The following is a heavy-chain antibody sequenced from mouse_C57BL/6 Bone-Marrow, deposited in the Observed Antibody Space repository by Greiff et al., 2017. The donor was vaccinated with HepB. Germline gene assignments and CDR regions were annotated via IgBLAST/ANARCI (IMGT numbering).Heavy chain of an antibody. CDR1: GYTFTDYE. J-gene: IGHJ1*03. V-gene: IGHV1-15*01. CDR3: TRDHYGSSSRYFDV. Sequence: QVQLKQSGAELVRPGASVTLSCKASGYTFTDYEMHWVKQTPVHGLEWIGAIDPETGGTAYNQKFKGKAILTADNSSSTAYMELRSLTSEDSAVYYCTRDHYGSSSRYFDVWGTGTTVTVSS. D-gene: IGHD1-1*01. CDR2: IDPETGGT.